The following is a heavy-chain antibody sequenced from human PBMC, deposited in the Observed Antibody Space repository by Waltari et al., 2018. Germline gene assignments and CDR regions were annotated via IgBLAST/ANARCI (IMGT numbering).Heavy chain of an antibody. CDR2: ISDDGSAT. J-gene: IGHJ6*02. V-gene: IGHV3-74*01. Sequence: EVQLVESGGGLAQPGGSLRLSCAASGFTFSSYWMHWFRQTPGKGLVWVSRISDDGSATSYADSGKGRFTISRDNAKNTLYLQMNSLRVDDMAVYYCARVARTAVTTSGYYGMDVWGQGTTVTVSS. CDR1: GFTFSSYW. D-gene: IGHD4-17*01. CDR3: ARVARTAVTTSGYYGMDV.